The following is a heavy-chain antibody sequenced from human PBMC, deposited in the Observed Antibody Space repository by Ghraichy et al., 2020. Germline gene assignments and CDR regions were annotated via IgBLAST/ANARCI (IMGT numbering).Heavy chain of an antibody. D-gene: IGHD2-8*02. V-gene: IGHV3-23*01. CDR1: EVSFSEYD. J-gene: IGHJ4*02. CDR3: TKDRYCTDSRCPFDY. CDR2: ISGSGDIT. Sequence: GGSLRLSCAASEVSFSEYDMSWVRQAPGKGLEWISGISGSGDITYYADSVKGQFTISRDNSKDTLFLQLKSLRAEDTAVYYCTKDRYCTDSRCPFDYWGQGTLVTVSS.